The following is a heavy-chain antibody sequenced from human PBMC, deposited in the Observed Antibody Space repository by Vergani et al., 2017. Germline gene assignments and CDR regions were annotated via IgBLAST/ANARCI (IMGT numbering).Heavy chain of an antibody. Sequence: EVQLLESGGGLVQPGGSLRLSCAASGFTFSSYAMSWVRQAPGKGLEWVSVISGSGGSTYYADSVKGRFTISRDNSKNTLYLQMNSLRAEDKAVYYCAKGAGGSSGRRDYCDYWGQGTLVTVSS. CDR3: AKGAGGSSGRRDYCDY. J-gene: IGHJ4*02. D-gene: IGHD6-19*01. V-gene: IGHV3-23*01. CDR2: ISGSGGST. CDR1: GFTFSSYA.